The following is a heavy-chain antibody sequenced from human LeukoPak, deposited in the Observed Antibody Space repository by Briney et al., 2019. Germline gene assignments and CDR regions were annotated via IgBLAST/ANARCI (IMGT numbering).Heavy chain of an antibody. CDR1: GYTLSEVS. CDR3: ARDHYHKVHSVMVTAPDY. D-gene: IGHD2-21*02. CDR2: INPTGGST. J-gene: IGHJ4*02. Sequence: ASVKVSCKVSGYTLSEVSMHWVRQAPGEGLEWMGIINPTGGSTSYAQKFQGRVTMTRDTSTSTVYMELSSLRSEDTAVYYCARDHYHKVHSVMVTAPDYWGQGTLVIVSS. V-gene: IGHV1-46*01.